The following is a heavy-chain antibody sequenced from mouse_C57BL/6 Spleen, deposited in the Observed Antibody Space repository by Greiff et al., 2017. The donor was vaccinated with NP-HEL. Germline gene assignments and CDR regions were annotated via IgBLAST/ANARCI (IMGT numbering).Heavy chain of an antibody. V-gene: IGHV1-4*01. D-gene: IGHD2-4*01. CDR1: GYTFTSYT. CDR2: INPSSGYT. Sequence: VQLQQSGAELARPGASVKMSCKASGYTFTSYTMHWVKQRPGQGLEWIGYINPSSGYTKYNQKFKDKATLTADKSSSTAYMQLLSLTSEDSAVYYGARWTMITHYFDYWGPGTTLTVSS. J-gene: IGHJ2*01. CDR3: ARWTMITHYFDY.